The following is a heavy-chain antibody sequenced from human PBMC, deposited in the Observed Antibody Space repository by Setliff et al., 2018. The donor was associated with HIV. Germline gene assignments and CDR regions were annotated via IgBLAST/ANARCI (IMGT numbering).Heavy chain of an antibody. V-gene: IGHV4-38-2*01. Sequence: SETLSLTCAVSGYSISRGCYWGWIRQPPGKGLEWIGSMYHTGSTYYSPSLNSRLTIPVDTSKNQFSLKLRSVTAADTAVYYCARQPLYNDYDWRSYYFDYWGQGSLVTVSS. CDR2: MYHTGST. CDR1: GYSISRGCY. J-gene: IGHJ4*02. CDR3: ARQPLYNDYDWRSYYFDY. D-gene: IGHD5-12*01.